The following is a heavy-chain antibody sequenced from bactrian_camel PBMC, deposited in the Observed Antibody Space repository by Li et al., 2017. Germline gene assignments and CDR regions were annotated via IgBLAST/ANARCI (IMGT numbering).Heavy chain of an antibody. J-gene: IGHJ4*01. V-gene: IGHV3S19*01. Sequence: VQLVESGGGLVQPGGSLRLSCAASGFTFSNNWIHWVRQAPGKGLEWMSSFYPGDGRSYSADSVKGRFTISRDNAKNMLYLQMNSLKPEDTAMYYCAADQLAFGLSNGYRYWGQGTQVTVS. D-gene: IGHD3*01. CDR3: AADQLAFGLSNGYRY. CDR2: FYPGDGRS. CDR1: GFTFSNNW.